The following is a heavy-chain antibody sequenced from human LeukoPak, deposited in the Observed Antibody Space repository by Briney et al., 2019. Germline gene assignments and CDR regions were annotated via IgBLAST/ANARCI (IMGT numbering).Heavy chain of an antibody. D-gene: IGHD5-12*01. Sequence: PGGSLRLSCAASGFTFSSYSMNWVRQAPGKGLEWVSSITSSGTYIYYVDSVKGRFTVSRDNAKNSLYLQMNSLRAEDTAMYYCARDLRGYDSSWFDPWGQGTLVTVSS. CDR3: ARDLRGYDSSWFDP. CDR1: GFTFSSYS. J-gene: IGHJ5*02. V-gene: IGHV3-21*01. CDR2: ITSSGTYI.